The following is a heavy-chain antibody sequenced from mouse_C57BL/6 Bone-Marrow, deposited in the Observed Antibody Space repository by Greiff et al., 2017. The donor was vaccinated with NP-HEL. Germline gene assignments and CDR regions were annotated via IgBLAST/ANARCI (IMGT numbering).Heavy chain of an antibody. CDR3: ARHGAWFAY. Sequence: EVQVVESGGDLVKPGGSLKLSCAASGFTFSRYGMSWVRQTPDKSLEWVATISSGGSYTYYPDSVKGRFPISRDNAKNTLYLQMSSRKSEDTAMYYCARHGAWFAYWGQGTLVTVSA. CDR1: GFTFSRYG. J-gene: IGHJ3*01. CDR2: ISSGGSYT. V-gene: IGHV5-6*01.